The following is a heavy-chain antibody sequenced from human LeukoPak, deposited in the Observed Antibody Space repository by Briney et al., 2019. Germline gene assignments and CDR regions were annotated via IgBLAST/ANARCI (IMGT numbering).Heavy chain of an antibody. D-gene: IGHD5-18*01. CDR1: GGSISSSNW. V-gene: IGHV4-4*02. J-gene: IGHJ6*03. Sequence: SGTLSLTCAVSGGSISSSNWWSWVRQPPGKGLEWIGEIYHSGSTNYNPSLKSRVTISVDTSKTQFSLKLSSVTAADTAVYYCARHWLRGAAKPGYMDVWGKGTTVTVSS. CDR3: ARHWLRGAAKPGYMDV. CDR2: IYHSGST.